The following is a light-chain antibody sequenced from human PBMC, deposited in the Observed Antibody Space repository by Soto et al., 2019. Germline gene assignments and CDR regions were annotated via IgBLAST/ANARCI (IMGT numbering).Light chain of an antibody. J-gene: IGKJ1*01. Sequence: EIVMTQSPATLSVSPGERATLSCRASESVSSNLAWYQQKPGQAPRLLIYGASTRATGIPARISGSGSGTEFTLTISSLQSEDFAVDYCQQYNKWRTFGQGTKVDIK. CDR3: QQYNKWRT. CDR2: GAS. CDR1: ESVSSN. V-gene: IGKV3-15*01.